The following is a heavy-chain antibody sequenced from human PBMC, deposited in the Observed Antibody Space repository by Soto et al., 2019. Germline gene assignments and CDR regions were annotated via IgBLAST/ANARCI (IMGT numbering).Heavy chain of an antibody. V-gene: IGHV3-23*01. Sequence: GGSLRLSCAASGFTFSSYAMSWVRQAPGKGLEWVSAISGSGGSTYYADSVKGRFTISRDNSKNTLYLQMNSLRAEDTAVYYCAKSGPGIAVGYRYYGMDVWGQGTTVTVSS. CDR3: AKSGPGIAVGYRYYGMDV. CDR2: ISGSGGST. CDR1: GFTFSSYA. D-gene: IGHD6-19*01. J-gene: IGHJ6*02.